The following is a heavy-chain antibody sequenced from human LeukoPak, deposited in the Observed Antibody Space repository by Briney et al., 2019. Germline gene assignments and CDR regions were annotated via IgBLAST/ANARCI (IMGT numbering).Heavy chain of an antibody. V-gene: IGHV1-18*01. CDR1: GYTFTSYG. CDR2: ISAYNGNT. J-gene: IGHJ6*03. CDR3: ARVEEAAGLYYYYYYMDV. D-gene: IGHD6-13*01. Sequence: ASVKVSCKASGYTFTSYGISWVRQAPGQGLEWMGWISAYNGNTNYAQKLQGRVIMTTDTSTSTAYMELRSLRSDDTAVYYCARVEEAAGLYYYYYYMDVWGKGTTVTISS.